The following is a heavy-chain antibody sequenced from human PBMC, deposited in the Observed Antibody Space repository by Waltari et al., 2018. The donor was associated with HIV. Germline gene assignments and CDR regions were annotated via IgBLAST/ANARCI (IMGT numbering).Heavy chain of an antibody. CDR1: GLTIHAHW. CDR3: VRQFDM. Sequence: VQLVESGGGSVQPGGSLRLACAASGLTIHAHWMHWVRQVPGKGLVWVARINNDGSSTNYADSVEGRFTISRDNAKNTLYLEMNRLKVEDTAVYYCVRQFDMWGQGTMVTVSS. V-gene: IGHV3-74*01. CDR2: INNDGSST. J-gene: IGHJ3*02.